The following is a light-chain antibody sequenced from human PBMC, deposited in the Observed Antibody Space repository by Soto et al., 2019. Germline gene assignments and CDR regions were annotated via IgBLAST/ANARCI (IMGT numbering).Light chain of an antibody. J-gene: IGKJ1*01. Sequence: EIVMTQSPATLSVSPGERATLSCRASQSVSSNLAWYQQKPGQALRLLIYGASTRVTGIPARFSGSGSGTEFTLTISSLQSEDFAVYYCQQYGSSPPWTFGQGTKVDFK. CDR3: QQYGSSPPWT. CDR1: QSVSSN. V-gene: IGKV3-15*01. CDR2: GAS.